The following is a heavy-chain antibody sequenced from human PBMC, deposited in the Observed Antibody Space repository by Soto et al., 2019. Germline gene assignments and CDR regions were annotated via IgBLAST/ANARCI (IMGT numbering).Heavy chain of an antibody. J-gene: IGHJ4*02. CDR1: GGSISSYY. D-gene: IGHD3-16*02. V-gene: IGHV4-59*01. Sequence: SETLSLTCTVSGGSISSYYWSWIRQPPGKGLEWIGYIYYSGSTNYNPSLKSRVTISVDTSKNQFSLKLSSVTAADTAVYYCARILTIPWGSFLYTSPHYFDYWGQGPLVTVSS. CDR2: IYYSGST. CDR3: ARILTIPWGSFLYTSPHYFDY.